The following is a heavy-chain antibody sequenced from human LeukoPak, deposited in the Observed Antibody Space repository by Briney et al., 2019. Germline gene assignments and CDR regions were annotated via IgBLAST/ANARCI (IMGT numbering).Heavy chain of an antibody. D-gene: IGHD2-21*02. J-gene: IGHJ4*02. CDR1: GFTFSTYG. CDR3: TRDGGLLPDN. CDR2: ISPDGTSR. V-gene: IGHV3-74*01. Sequence: PGGSLRLSCAASGFTFSTYGMHWVRQPPGKGLVWASRISPDGTSRAYADSVQGRFIISRDYAKNTLSLQMDSLTTEDTAVYYCTRDGGLLPDNWGKGTLVTVSS.